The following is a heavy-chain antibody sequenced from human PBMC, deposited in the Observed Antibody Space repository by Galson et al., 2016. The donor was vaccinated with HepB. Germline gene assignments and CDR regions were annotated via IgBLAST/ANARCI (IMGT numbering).Heavy chain of an antibody. D-gene: IGHD2-8*01. CDR1: GFSFSSFS. V-gene: IGHV3-23*01. Sequence: SLRLSCAASGFSFSSFSMNWVRQAPGKGLEWVSIIGYVGTTSYADSVKGRFTISRDNSKNTLYLQMTSLRAEDTAVYYCAKKGHTTTGYYYFDSWGRGILVTVSS. CDR3: AKKGHTTTGYYYFDS. J-gene: IGHJ4*01. CDR2: IIGYVGTT.